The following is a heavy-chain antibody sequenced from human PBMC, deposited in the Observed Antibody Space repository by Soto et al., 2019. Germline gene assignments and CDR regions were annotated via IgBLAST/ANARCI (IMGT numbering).Heavy chain of an antibody. Sequence: SETLSLTCVVYGGSFSGSYWSWIRQPPGKGLQWIGEINHSGSTNYSPSLKSRVTILVDTSKNQFSLKLNSVTAADTAVYYYDSIWVNWPYYFDYWGQGTLVTVSS. V-gene: IGHV4-34*03. D-gene: IGHD3-22*01. CDR3: DSIWVNWPYYFDY. J-gene: IGHJ4*02. CDR1: GGSFSGSY. CDR2: INHSGST.